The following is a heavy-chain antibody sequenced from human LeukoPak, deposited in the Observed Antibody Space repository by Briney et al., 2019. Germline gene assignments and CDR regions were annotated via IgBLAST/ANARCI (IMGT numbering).Heavy chain of an antibody. CDR2: ISGSGGST. V-gene: IGHV3-23*01. D-gene: IGHD6-19*01. Sequence: GGSLRLSCAASGFTFSSYAMSWVRQAPGKGLEWVSAISGSGGSTYYADSVKGRFTISRDNSKNTLYLQMNSLRAEDTAVYYCANSGMGSYSSGWYGYYFDYWGQGTLVTVSS. CDR3: ANSGMGSYSSGWYGYYFDY. J-gene: IGHJ4*02. CDR1: GFTFSSYA.